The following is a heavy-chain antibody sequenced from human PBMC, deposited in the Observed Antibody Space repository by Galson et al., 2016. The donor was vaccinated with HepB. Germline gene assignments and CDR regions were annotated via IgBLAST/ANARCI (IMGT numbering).Heavy chain of an antibody. V-gene: IGHV4-39*07. CDR2: VSYSGSN. D-gene: IGHD5-24*01. CDR1: GGSVSTAAYY. J-gene: IGHJ2*01. CDR3: AREWQARLWYFDL. Sequence: SETLSLTCTVSGGSVSTAAYYWAWIRQPPGEGMEWIGSVSYSGSNYYNLSLKSQAPISVDTSRNQVSLKLRSVTAADTALYYCAREWQARLWYFDLWGRGTLVTVSS.